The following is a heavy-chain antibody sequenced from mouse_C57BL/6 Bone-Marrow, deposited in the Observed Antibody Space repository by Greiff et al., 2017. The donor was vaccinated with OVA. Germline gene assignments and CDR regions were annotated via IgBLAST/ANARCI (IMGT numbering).Heavy chain of an antibody. Sequence: ESGPGLVKPSQSLSLTCSVTGYSITSGYYWNWIRQFPGNKLEWMGYISYDGSNNYNPSLKNRISITRDTSKNQFFLKLNSVTTEDTATYYCARDLGRNYFDYWGQGTTLTVSS. CDR1: GYSITSGYY. CDR3: ARDLGRNYFDY. J-gene: IGHJ2*01. V-gene: IGHV3-6*01. D-gene: IGHD4-1*01. CDR2: ISYDGSN.